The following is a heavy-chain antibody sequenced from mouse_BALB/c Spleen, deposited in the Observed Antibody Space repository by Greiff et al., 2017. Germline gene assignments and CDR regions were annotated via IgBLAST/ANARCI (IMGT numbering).Heavy chain of an antibody. J-gene: IGHJ4*01. CDR1: GYSFTSYW. D-gene: IGHD1-1*01. Sequence: VQLKESGTVLARPGASVKMSCKASGYSFTSYWMHWVKQRPGQGLEWIGAIYPGNSDTSYNQKFKGKAKLTAVTSASTAYMELSSLTNEDSAVYYCTKGDYYGSSGAMDYWGQGTSVTVSS. CDR2: IYPGNSDT. V-gene: IGHV1-5*01. CDR3: TKGDYYGSSGAMDY.